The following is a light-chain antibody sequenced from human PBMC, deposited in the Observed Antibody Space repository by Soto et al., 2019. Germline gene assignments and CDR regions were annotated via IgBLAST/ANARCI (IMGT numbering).Light chain of an antibody. CDR2: DAS. V-gene: IGKV1-39*01. Sequence: DIQMTQSPSSLSASVGDRVTITCRASQSISSYLNWYQQKPGKAPNLLMYDASTLESGVPSRFSGSGSGTDFTLTISGLQSEDFATYYCQQSFSTPTFGQGTRLEIK. J-gene: IGKJ5*01. CDR3: QQSFSTPT. CDR1: QSISSY.